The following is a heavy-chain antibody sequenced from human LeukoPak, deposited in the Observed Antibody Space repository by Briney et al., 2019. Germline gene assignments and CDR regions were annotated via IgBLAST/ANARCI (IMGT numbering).Heavy chain of an antibody. CDR2: TYYRSKWYN. J-gene: IGHJ4*02. V-gene: IGHV6-1*01. D-gene: IGHD4-23*01. CDR3: AREDYGGNSGTYFDY. CDR1: GDSVSSSSAT. Sequence: SQTLSLTCAISGDSVSSSSATWTWIRQSPSGGLEWLGRTYYRSKWYNEYAASVRSRITINPDTSKNQFPLQLGSVTPEDTAVYYCAREDYGGNSGTYFDYWGQGTLVTVSS.